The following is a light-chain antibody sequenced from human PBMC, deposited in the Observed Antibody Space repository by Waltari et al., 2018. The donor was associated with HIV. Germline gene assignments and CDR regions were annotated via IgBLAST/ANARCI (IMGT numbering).Light chain of an antibody. CDR2: GAS. V-gene: IGKV3-20*01. J-gene: IGKJ4*01. CDR1: LSVISNY. CDR3: QQYGSSSDT. Sequence: GLTQSPGTLYLSPGERPTLSCRASLSVISNYLTWYQQKPGQAPRLLIYGASNRASGVSDRFSGSGSGTDFTLTISRLEPEDFAVYYCQQYGSSSDTFGGGTKVEIK.